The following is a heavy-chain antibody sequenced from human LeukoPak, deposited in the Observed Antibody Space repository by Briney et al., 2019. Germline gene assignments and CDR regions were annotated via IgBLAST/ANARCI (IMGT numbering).Heavy chain of an antibody. D-gene: IGHD6-19*01. CDR2: IYTSGST. CDR3: ARGPPYSSGWHWGHPFDY. CDR1: GGSISSGSYY. Sequence: PSETLSLTCTVSGGSISSGSYYWSWIRQPAGKGLEWIGRIYTSGSTNYNPSLKSRVTISVDTSKNQFSLKLSSVTAADTAVYYCARGPPYSSGWHWGHPFDYWGQGTLVTVSS. V-gene: IGHV4-61*02. J-gene: IGHJ4*02.